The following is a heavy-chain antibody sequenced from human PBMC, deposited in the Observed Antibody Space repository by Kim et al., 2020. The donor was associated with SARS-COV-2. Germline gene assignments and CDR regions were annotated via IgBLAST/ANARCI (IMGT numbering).Heavy chain of an antibody. CDR3: VRGPAN. V-gene: IGHV3-11*01. CDR2: SDGSSI. Sequence: SDGSSIKYADSVNGRFTISRDGAKKSLSLQMNSLTPEDTAVYYCVRGPANWGQRTLVTVSS. J-gene: IGHJ4*02.